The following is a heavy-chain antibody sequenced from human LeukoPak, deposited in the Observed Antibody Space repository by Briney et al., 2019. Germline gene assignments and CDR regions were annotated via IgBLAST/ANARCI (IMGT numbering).Heavy chain of an antibody. V-gene: IGHV4-39*07. Sequence: SETLSLTCTVSGDSISSSSYYWGWIRQPPGKGLEWIGSIYYTGSTYYNPSLKSRVTISVDTSKNQFSLKLSSVTAADTAVYYCARELALYYYGSGSQTFDIWGQGTMVTVSS. D-gene: IGHD3-10*01. CDR3: ARELALYYYGSGSQTFDI. CDR2: IYYTGST. CDR1: GDSISSSSYY. J-gene: IGHJ3*02.